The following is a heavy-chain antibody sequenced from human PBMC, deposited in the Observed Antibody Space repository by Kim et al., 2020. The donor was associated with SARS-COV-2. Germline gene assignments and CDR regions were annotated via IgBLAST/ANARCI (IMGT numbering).Heavy chain of an antibody. D-gene: IGHD2-15*01. J-gene: IGHJ5*02. Sequence: SETLSLTCTVSGGSISSSSYYWGWIRQPPGKGLEWIGSIYYSGSTYYNPSLKSRVTISVDTSKNQFSLKLSSVTAADTAVYYCAGLWPAALLLFLRGWFDRWGQRTLVAVSS. CDR1: GGSISSSSYY. CDR3: AGLWPAALLLFLRGWFDR. CDR2: IYYSGST. V-gene: IGHV4-39*01.